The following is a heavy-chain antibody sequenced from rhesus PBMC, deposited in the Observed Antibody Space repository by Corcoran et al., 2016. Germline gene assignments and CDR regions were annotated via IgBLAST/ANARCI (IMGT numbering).Heavy chain of an antibody. CDR2: IGGSSGRP. Sequence: QVQLQESGPGLVKPSETLPLTCAVSGASIRSNYWSWIRQPPGKRLGGFGYIGGSSGRPYDNPTRKRRDTSSPETSKKQVSLKLSSVTAADTAVYYCARWVGAYYCDYWGQGVLVTVSS. D-gene: IGHD1-44*02. J-gene: IGHJ4*01. V-gene: IGHV4-165*01. CDR3: ARWVGAYYCDY. CDR1: GASIRSNY.